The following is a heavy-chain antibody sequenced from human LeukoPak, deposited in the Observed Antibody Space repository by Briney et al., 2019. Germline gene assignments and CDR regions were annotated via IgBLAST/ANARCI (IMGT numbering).Heavy chain of an antibody. CDR1: GFTFSSYW. Sequence: GGSLRLSCAASGFTFSSYWMSWVRQAPGKGLEWVANIKQDGSEKYYVDSVKGRFTTSRDNAKNSLYLQMNSLRAEDTAVYYCAMIAVAGTDFDYWGQGTLVTVSS. CDR3: AMIAVAGTDFDY. D-gene: IGHD6-19*01. V-gene: IGHV3-7*01. CDR2: IKQDGSEK. J-gene: IGHJ4*02.